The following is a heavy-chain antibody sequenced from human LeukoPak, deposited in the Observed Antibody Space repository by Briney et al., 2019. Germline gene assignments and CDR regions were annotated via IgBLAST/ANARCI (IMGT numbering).Heavy chain of an antibody. Sequence: SETLSLTCTVSGGSISDNYWSCARQPPGKGLEWIGYIYYSGSANYNPSLASRVTMSVDTSKNQFSLKLNSVTAADTAVYYCARDGGCGSSTGCYPDAFHIWGQGTMVTVSS. V-gene: IGHV4-59*01. CDR3: ARDGGCGSSTGCYPDAFHI. CDR1: GGSISDNY. D-gene: IGHD2-2*01. CDR2: IYYSGSA. J-gene: IGHJ3*02.